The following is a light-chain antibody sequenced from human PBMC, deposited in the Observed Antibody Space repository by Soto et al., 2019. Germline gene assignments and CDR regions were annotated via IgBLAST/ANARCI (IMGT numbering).Light chain of an antibody. CDR3: GSYTSSSNYV. CDR2: EVS. CDR1: IHYDF. V-gene: IGLV2-14*01. J-gene: IGLJ1*01. Sequence: QSVLTQPASVSGSPGQSITISCTGYIHYDFVSWYQQHPGTAPKLVIYEVSNRPSGTSDRFSGSKSGHTASLTISGLQTEDEAVYYCGSYTSSSNYVFGTGTKLTVL.